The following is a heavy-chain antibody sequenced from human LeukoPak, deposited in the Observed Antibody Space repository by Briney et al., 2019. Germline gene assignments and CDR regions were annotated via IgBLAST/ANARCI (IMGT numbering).Heavy chain of an antibody. CDR3: ASSRYCSGGSGYFDY. V-gene: IGHV3-53*01. J-gene: IGHJ4*02. D-gene: IGHD2-15*01. Sequence: PGGSLRLSCAASGFTVSSNYMNWVRQAPGKGLEWVSVIYSGGSTYYGDSVKGRFTISRDNSKNTLYLQMNSLRAEDTAVYYCASSRYCSGGSGYFDYWGQGTLVTVSS. CDR1: GFTVSSNY. CDR2: IYSGGST.